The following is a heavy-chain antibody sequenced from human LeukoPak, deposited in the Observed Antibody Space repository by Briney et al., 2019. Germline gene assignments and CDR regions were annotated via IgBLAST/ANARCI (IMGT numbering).Heavy chain of an antibody. CDR1: GFTFSHYE. D-gene: IGHD6-13*01. V-gene: IGHV3-48*03. CDR3: AKIASSSSQPY. J-gene: IGHJ4*02. Sequence: PGGSLRLSCAVSGFTFSHYEMNWVRQAPGKGLEWLAYISSSGRTTYYADSVRGRFTISRDNAKNSLYLQMNSLRAEDTAVYYCAKIASSSSQPYWGQGTLVSVSS. CDR2: ISSSGRTT.